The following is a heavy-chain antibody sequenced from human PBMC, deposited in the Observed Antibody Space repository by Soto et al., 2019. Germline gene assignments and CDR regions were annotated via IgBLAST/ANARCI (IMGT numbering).Heavy chain of an antibody. CDR3: AREGLSSTSGIDY. CDR1: GGSISSYC. Sequence: LEILSLTCTVSGGSISSYCWSWIRQPPGKGLEWIGYIYYSGSTNYNPSLKSRVTISVDTSKNQFSLKLSSVTAADTAVYYCAREGLSSTSGIDYWGQGTLVTVSS. V-gene: IGHV4-59*01. J-gene: IGHJ4*02. CDR2: IYYSGST. D-gene: IGHD3-16*02.